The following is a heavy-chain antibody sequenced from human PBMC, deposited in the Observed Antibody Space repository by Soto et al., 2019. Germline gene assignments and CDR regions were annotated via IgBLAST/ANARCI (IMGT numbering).Heavy chain of an antibody. J-gene: IGHJ5*02. CDR3: ARKQYGDYIRWWFDP. V-gene: IGHV1-2*02. CDR1: GYTFTDNH. Sequence: QVQLVQSGAEVKKPGASVKVSCKASGYTFTDNHVHWLRRAPGQDFEWMGWINPKSGDTKYAQKFPGRVNMTRDTSIYTAYMEVTSLTSDDTATYYCARKQYGDYIRWWFDPWGQGTLVTVSS. D-gene: IGHD4-17*01. CDR2: INPKSGDT.